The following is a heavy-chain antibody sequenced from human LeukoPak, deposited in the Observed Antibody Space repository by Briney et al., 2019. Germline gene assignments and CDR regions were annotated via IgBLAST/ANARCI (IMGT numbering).Heavy chain of an antibody. CDR3: ARDHSSIAARYFDY. Sequence: GGSLRLSCAASGFTFNNYAMSWVRQAPGKGLEWVSAISGSGGSTYYADSVKGRFTIPRDNSKNTLYLQMNSLRAEDTAVYYCARDHSSIAARYFDYWGQGTLVTVSS. D-gene: IGHD6-6*01. CDR2: ISGSGGST. CDR1: GFTFNNYA. J-gene: IGHJ4*02. V-gene: IGHV3-23*01.